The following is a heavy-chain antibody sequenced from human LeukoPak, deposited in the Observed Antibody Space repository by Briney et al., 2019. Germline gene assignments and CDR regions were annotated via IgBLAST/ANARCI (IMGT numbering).Heavy chain of an antibody. V-gene: IGHV4-61*02. J-gene: IGHJ5*02. Sequence: TSETLSLTCTVSGGSISSGSYYWSWIRQPAGKGLEWIGRIYTSGSTNYNPSLKSRVTISVDTSKDQFSLKLSSVTAANTAVYYCARDKYPAARSSYNWFDPWGQGTLVTVPS. D-gene: IGHD2/OR15-2a*01. CDR1: GGSISSGSYY. CDR3: ARDKYPAARSSYNWFDP. CDR2: IYTSGST.